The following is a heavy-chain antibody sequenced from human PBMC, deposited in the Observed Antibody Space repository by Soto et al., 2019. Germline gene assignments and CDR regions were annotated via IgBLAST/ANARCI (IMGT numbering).Heavy chain of an antibody. CDR1: GGSISGSSYY. CDR2: IYYTGRT. CDR3: ASGGEGSIAVAG. J-gene: IGHJ4*02. V-gene: IGHV4-39*01. D-gene: IGHD6-19*01. Sequence: QLQLQESGPGLVKPSETLSLTCTVSGGSISGSSYYWGWIRQPPGKGLEWIGAIYYTGRTYYKPSLKSRVTISVDTSKNQFSLKLNSVRAADTAVYYCASGGEGSIAVAGWGQGTLVTVSS.